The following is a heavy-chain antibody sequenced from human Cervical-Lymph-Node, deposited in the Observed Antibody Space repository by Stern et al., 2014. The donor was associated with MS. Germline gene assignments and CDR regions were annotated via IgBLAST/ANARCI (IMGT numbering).Heavy chain of an antibody. V-gene: IGHV1-69*01. J-gene: IGHJ5*02. Sequence: QVQLVESGAEVKKPGSSVKVSCQASGGTFSSYALSWVRQAPGQGLEWMGGISPIFGTANYAQKFQGRVTITADESTSTAYMELSSLRSEDTAVYYCARDWGVAPNWFDPWGQGTLVTVSS. CDR1: GGTFSSYA. CDR2: ISPIFGTA. CDR3: ARDWGVAPNWFDP. D-gene: IGHD3-16*01.